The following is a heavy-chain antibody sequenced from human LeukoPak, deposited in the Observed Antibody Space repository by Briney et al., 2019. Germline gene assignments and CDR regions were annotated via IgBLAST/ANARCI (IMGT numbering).Heavy chain of an antibody. J-gene: IGHJ5*02. Sequence: GASVKVSCKASGYTFTSYGISRVRQAPGQGLEWMGWISAYNGNTNYAQKLQGRVTMTTDTSTSTAYMELRSLRSDDTAVYYCARVFGYYDFWSGYNWFDPWGQGTLVTVSS. CDR2: ISAYNGNT. CDR1: GYTFTSYG. V-gene: IGHV1-18*01. CDR3: ARVFGYYDFWSGYNWFDP. D-gene: IGHD3-3*01.